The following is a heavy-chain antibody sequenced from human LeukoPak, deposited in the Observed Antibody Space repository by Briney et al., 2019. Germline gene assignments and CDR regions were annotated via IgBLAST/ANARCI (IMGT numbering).Heavy chain of an antibody. CDR1: GYSFTSYW. J-gene: IGHJ4*02. CDR2: IYPGDSDT. D-gene: IGHD3-22*01. Sequence: GESLKISCKGSGYSFTSYWIGRVRQMPGKGLEWMGIIYPGDSDTRYSPSFQGQVTISADKSISTAYLQWSSLKASDTAMYYCARHPNLYYYDSSGYSPLVDYWGQGTLVTVSS. V-gene: IGHV5-51*01. CDR3: ARHPNLYYYDSSGYSPLVDY.